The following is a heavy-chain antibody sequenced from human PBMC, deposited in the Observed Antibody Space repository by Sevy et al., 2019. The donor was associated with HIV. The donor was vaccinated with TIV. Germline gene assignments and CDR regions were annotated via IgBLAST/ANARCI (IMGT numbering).Heavy chain of an antibody. V-gene: IGHV3-30*19. Sequence: GGSLRLSCAASGFTFSYYGMHWVRQAPGKGLEWVANIIYDGSMKYYADSVKGRFTISRDNSKNTLYLQMNSLSAEDTAVYYCARDQHDYAGNVRTGWFDPWGQGILVTVSS. J-gene: IGHJ5*02. CDR2: IIYDGSMK. D-gene: IGHD4-17*01. CDR3: ARDQHDYAGNVRTGWFDP. CDR1: GFTFSYYG.